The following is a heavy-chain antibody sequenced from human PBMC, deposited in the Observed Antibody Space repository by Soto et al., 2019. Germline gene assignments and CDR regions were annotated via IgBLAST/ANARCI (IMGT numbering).Heavy chain of an antibody. D-gene: IGHD5-18*01. V-gene: IGHV3-23*01. Sequence: LRLSCAASGFTFSSYAMSWVRQAPGKGLEWVSAISGSGGSTYYADSVKGRFTISRDNSKNTLYLQMNSLRAEDTAVYYCAKASWIQLRFFDYWGQGTLVTVSS. J-gene: IGHJ4*02. CDR3: AKASWIQLRFFDY. CDR1: GFTFSSYA. CDR2: ISGSGGST.